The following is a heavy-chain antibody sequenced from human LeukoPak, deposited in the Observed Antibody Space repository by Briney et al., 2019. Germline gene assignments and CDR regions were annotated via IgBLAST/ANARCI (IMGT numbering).Heavy chain of an antibody. CDR3: ASDYYGSGSYYYFDY. Sequence: SVKVSCKASGGTFSSYAISWVRQAPGQGLEWMGGIIPIFGTANYAQKFQGRVAITADESTSTAYMELSSLRSEDTAVYYCASDYYGSGSYYYFDYWGQGTLVTVSS. CDR2: IIPIFGTA. CDR1: GGTFSSYA. J-gene: IGHJ4*02. D-gene: IGHD3-10*01. V-gene: IGHV1-69*01.